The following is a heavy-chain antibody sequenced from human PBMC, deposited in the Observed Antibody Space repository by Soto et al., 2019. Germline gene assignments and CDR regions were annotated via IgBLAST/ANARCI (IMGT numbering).Heavy chain of an antibody. CDR1: GFTFSSYA. V-gene: IGHV3-23*01. J-gene: IGHJ6*02. CDR2: ISGSGGST. CDR3: AKLGPGSSWYGNDYYYGMDV. D-gene: IGHD6-13*01. Sequence: EVHLLESGGGLVQPGGSLRLSCAASGFTFSSYAMSWVRQAPGKGLEWVSAISGSGGSTYYADSVKGRFTISRDNSKNTLYLQMNSLRAEDTAVYYCAKLGPGSSWYGNDYYYGMDVWGQGTTVTVSS.